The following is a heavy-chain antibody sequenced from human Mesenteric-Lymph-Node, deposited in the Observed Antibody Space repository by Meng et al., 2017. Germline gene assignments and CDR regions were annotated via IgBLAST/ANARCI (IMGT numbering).Heavy chain of an antibody. CDR2: ISWNSGSI. J-gene: IGHJ3*02. CDR3: AKDIVGANPNGAFDI. V-gene: IGHV3-9*01. CDR1: GFTFSDYY. Sequence: SLKISCAASGFTFSDYYMSWIRQAPGKGLEWVSGISWNSGSIGYADSVKGRFTISRDNAKNSLYLQMNSLRAEDTALYYCAKDIVGANPNGAFDIWGQGTMVTVSS. D-gene: IGHD1-26*01.